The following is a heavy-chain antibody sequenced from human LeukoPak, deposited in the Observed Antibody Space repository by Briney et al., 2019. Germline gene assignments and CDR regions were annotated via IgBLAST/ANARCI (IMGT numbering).Heavy chain of an antibody. J-gene: IGHJ4*02. V-gene: IGHV1-58*02. CDR2: IVVGTGNT. CDR3: AASLSGCDN. D-gene: IGHD1-26*01. CDR1: GFTFSDSA. Sequence: ASVKVSCKTSGFTFSDSAIQWVRQARGQRLEWVGWIVVGTGNTNSAQKFQDRVTITRDMTTTTAYMELSSLTSEDTAVYYCAASLSGCDNRGQGTLVTVSS.